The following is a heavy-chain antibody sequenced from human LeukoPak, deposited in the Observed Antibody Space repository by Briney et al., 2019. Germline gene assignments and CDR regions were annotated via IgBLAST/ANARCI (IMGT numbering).Heavy chain of an antibody. D-gene: IGHD3-22*01. CDR3: AKDYNHYYDSSGYYWDAFDI. CDR2: ISGSGGST. V-gene: IGHV3-23*01. CDR1: GFTFSSYA. Sequence: SGGSLRLSCAASGFTFSSYAMSRVRQAPGKGLEWVSAISGSGGSTYYADSVKGRFTISRDNSKNTLYLQMNSLRAEDTAVYYCAKDYNHYYDSSGYYWDAFDIWGQGTMVTVSS. J-gene: IGHJ3*02.